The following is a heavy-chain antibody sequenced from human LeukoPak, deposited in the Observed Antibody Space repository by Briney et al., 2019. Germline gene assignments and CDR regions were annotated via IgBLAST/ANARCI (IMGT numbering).Heavy chain of an antibody. J-gene: IGHJ5*01. D-gene: IGHD3-10*01. V-gene: IGHV4-38-2*01. Sequence: PSETLSLTRAVSGYSIRSGYYWGWIRQPPGKGLEWIGNIYHDGSPYYSASLRRRVTISVDTAKNQFSLKVNSVTAADTAVYYCARLLVYGSGTYVDSWGQGTLVSVSS. CDR1: GYSIRSGYY. CDR3: ARLLVYGSGTYVDS. CDR2: IYHDGSP.